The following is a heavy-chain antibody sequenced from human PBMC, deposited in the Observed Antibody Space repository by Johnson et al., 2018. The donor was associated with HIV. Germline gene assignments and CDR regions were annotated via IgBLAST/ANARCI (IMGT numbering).Heavy chain of an antibody. CDR3: ARVARHDEWCFDAFDI. Sequence: QVQLVESGGGVVQPGRSLRLSCAASGFTFSSYAMHWVRQAPGKGLEWVAVISYDGSNKYYADSVKGRFTISRDNSKNTLYLQMNSLRAEETAVYYCARVARHDEWCFDAFDIWGQGTMVTVAS. D-gene: IGHD2-15*01. CDR2: ISYDGSNK. V-gene: IGHV3-30*04. CDR1: GFTFSSYA. J-gene: IGHJ3*02.